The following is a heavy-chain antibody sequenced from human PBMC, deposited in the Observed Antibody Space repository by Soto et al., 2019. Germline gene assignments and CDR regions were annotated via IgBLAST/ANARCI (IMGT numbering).Heavy chain of an antibody. CDR2: INHSGST. Sequence: PSETLSLTCAVYGGSFSGYYWSWIRQPPGKGLEWIGEINHSGSTNYNPSLKSRVTISVDTSKNQFSLQLSSVTAADTAVYYCARRGGRNWLLRPYYYYGMDVWGQGTTVTVSS. CDR1: GGSFSGYY. D-gene: IGHD3-9*01. V-gene: IGHV4-34*01. CDR3: ARRGGRNWLLRPYYYYGMDV. J-gene: IGHJ6*02.